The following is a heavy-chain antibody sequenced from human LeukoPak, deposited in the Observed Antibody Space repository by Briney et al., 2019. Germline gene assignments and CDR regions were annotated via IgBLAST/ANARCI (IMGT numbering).Heavy chain of an antibody. J-gene: IGHJ3*02. Sequence: PGGSLRLSCAASGFTFSSYAMSWVRQAPGKGLEWVSAISGSGGSTYYADSVKGRFTISRDNSKNTLYLQMNSLRAEDTAVYYCARNRIAVAGTGVGAFDIWGQGTMVTVSS. CDR1: GFTFSSYA. V-gene: IGHV3-23*01. CDR3: ARNRIAVAGTGVGAFDI. D-gene: IGHD6-19*01. CDR2: ISGSGGST.